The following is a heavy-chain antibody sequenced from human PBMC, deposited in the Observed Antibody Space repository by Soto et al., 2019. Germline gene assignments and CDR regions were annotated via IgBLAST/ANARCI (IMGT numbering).Heavy chain of an antibody. J-gene: IGHJ6*02. Sequence: QVQLVQSGAEVKEPGSSVRVSCKASGGTFANFIMNWVRQTPGQGREWMGGIVPMFGTPTYAEKFKGRVTISATGSTSKAHMEWTSLRSEDTADYYCVRNGTYSSSLSQYSGMDVWGQGTTVTVS. D-gene: IGHD6-6*01. CDR3: VRNGTYSSSLSQYSGMDV. CDR2: IVPMFGTP. CDR1: GGTFANFI. V-gene: IGHV1-69*01.